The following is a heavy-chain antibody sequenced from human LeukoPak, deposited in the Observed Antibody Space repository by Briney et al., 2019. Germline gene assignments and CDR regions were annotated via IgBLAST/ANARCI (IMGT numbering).Heavy chain of an antibody. J-gene: IGHJ4*02. D-gene: IGHD3-10*01. Sequence: SETLSLTCAVYGGSFSGYYWSWIRQPPGKGLEWLGEINHSGSTNYNPSLKSRVTISVDTSKNQFSLKLSSVTAADTAVYYCARTGNTMVRGVIDYWGQGTLVTVSS. CDR1: GGSFSGYY. V-gene: IGHV4-34*01. CDR2: INHSGST. CDR3: ARTGNTMVRGVIDY.